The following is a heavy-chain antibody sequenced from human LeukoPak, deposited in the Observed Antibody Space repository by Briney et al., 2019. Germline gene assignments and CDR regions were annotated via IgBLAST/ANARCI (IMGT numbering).Heavy chain of an antibody. CDR3: ARSRSCQF. CDR1: GFTFSDYY. Sequence: PGGSLRLSCSASGFTFSDYYMSSIRQAPGKGLAWVSYMNSSGSVIYYADSVKGRFTISKDNDKKSICLQMDNLAVEYTAMYFCARSRSCQFWGQGTLVTVSS. D-gene: IGHD3-10*01. J-gene: IGHJ4*02. V-gene: IGHV3-11*01. CDR2: MNSSGSVI.